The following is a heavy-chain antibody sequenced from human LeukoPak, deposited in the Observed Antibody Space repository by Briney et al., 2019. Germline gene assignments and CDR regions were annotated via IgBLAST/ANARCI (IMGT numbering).Heavy chain of an antibody. CDR1: GGSFSGYY. CDR2: INHSGST. J-gene: IGHJ4*02. Sequence: SETLSLTCAVYGGSFSGYYWSWIRQPPGKGLEWIGEINHSGSTNYNPSLKSRVTISVDTSKNQFSLKLSSVTAADTAVYYCARVPYYYDSSLDYWGQGTLVTVSS. CDR3: ARVPYYYDSSLDY. D-gene: IGHD3-22*01. V-gene: IGHV4-34*01.